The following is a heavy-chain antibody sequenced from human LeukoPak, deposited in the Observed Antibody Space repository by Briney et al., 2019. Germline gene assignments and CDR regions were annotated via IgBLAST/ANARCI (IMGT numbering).Heavy chain of an antibody. V-gene: IGHV3-30*03. CDR1: GFTFSNYG. J-gene: IGHJ3*02. CDR3: ARDPDEYYDILTGRDDAFDI. Sequence: GRSLRLSCAASGFTFSNYGMHWVRQAPGKGLEWVAVISYDGSKEYYADSVRGRFTISRDKSKNTVYLQMSSLRAEDTAVYYCARDPDEYYDILTGRDDAFDIWGQGTMVTVSS. CDR2: ISYDGSKE. D-gene: IGHD3-9*01.